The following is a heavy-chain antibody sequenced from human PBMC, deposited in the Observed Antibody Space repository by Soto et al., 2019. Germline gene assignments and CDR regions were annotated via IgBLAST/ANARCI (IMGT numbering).Heavy chain of an antibody. D-gene: IGHD5-12*01. CDR2: ISGHGDST. CDR1: GFTFSSYA. CDR3: ARRDGYNFDY. Sequence: GGSLRLSCAASGFTFSSYAMSWVRQAPGKGLEWVSVISGHGDSTYYANSVKGRFTISRDNSKNTLYLQMGSLRTEDMAVYYCARRDGYNFDYWGQGTLVTVSS. J-gene: IGHJ4*02. V-gene: IGHV3-64*01.